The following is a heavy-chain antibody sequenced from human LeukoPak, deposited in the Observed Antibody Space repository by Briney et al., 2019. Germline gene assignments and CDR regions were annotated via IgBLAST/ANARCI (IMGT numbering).Heavy chain of an antibody. CDR2: IYHSGST. Sequence: SETLSLTCAVYGGSFSNYYWNWIRQTPGKGLEWIGEIYHSGSTNHNPSLKSRVTMSIDTSKNQFSLKMYSVTAADTAVYYCARGWAGHDILTGYPRTYYFDYWGQGILVTVSS. CDR3: ARGWAGHDILTGYPRTYYFDY. CDR1: GGSFSNYY. D-gene: IGHD3-9*01. J-gene: IGHJ4*02. V-gene: IGHV4-34*01.